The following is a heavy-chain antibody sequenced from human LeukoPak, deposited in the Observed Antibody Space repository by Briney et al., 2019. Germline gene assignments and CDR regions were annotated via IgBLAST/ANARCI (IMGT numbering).Heavy chain of an antibody. J-gene: IGHJ4*02. D-gene: IGHD6-13*01. CDR3: AKGSGAAAVLTLFDY. Sequence: PGGFLRLSCAASGFTVSSNYMSWVRQAPGKGLEWVSAISGSGGSTYYADSVKGRFTISRDNSKNTLYLQMNSLRAEDTAVYYCAKGSGAAAVLTLFDYWGQGTLVTVSS. V-gene: IGHV3-23*01. CDR1: GFTVSSNY. CDR2: ISGSGGST.